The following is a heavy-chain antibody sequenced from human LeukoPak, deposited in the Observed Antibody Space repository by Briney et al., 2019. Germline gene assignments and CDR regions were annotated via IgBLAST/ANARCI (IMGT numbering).Heavy chain of an antibody. V-gene: IGHV4-30-4*01. CDR3: ARGLDYDSSGYYFSPVGEYFDY. J-gene: IGHJ4*02. CDR1: GGSISSGDYY. Sequence: SQTLSLTCTVSGGSISSGDYYWSWIRQPPGKGLEWIGYIYYSGSTYYNPSLKSRVTISVDTSKNQFSLKLSSVTAADTAVYYCARGLDYDSSGYYFSPVGEYFDYWGQGTLVTVSS. CDR2: IYYSGST. D-gene: IGHD3-22*01.